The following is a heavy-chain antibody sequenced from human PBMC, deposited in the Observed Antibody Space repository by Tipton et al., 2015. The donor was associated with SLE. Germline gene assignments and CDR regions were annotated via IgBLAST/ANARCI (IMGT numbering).Heavy chain of an antibody. D-gene: IGHD4-23*01. V-gene: IGHV4-59*01. Sequence: TLSLTCTVSGGSISSYYWSWIRQPPGKGLEWIGYIYYSGSTNYNPSLKSRVTISVDTSKNQFSLKLSSVTAADTAVYCCASDYGGNIDAFDIWGQGTMVTVSS. J-gene: IGHJ3*02. CDR2: IYYSGST. CDR1: GGSISSYY. CDR3: ASDYGGNIDAFDI.